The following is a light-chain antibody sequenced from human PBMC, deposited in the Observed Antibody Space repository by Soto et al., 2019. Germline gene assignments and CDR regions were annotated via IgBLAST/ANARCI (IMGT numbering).Light chain of an antibody. CDR2: DVS. Sequence: DIQMTQSPSTLSASVGDRVTTTCRASQSISSWLAWYQQKPGKAPNLLIYDVSSLQDGVSSRFSGSGSGTEFTLTISSLQPDDFATYYCQQYNSYSRTFGQGTKVDIK. V-gene: IGKV1-5*01. CDR1: QSISSW. CDR3: QQYNSYSRT. J-gene: IGKJ1*01.